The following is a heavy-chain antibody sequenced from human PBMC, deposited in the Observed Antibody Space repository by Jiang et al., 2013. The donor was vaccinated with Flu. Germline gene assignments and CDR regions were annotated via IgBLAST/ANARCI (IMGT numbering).Heavy chain of an antibody. CDR1: GGSVSSGSYY. D-gene: IGHD6-19*01. CDR2: IYYSGST. CDR3: ARVDSSGWLTRGWAFDI. V-gene: IGHV4-61*01. Sequence: GLVKPSETLSLTCTVSGGSVSSGSYYWSWIRQPPGKGLEWIGYIYYSGSTNYNPSLKSRVTISVDTSKNQFSLKLSSVTAADTAVYYCARVDSSGWLTRGWAFDIWGQGTMVTVSS. J-gene: IGHJ3*02.